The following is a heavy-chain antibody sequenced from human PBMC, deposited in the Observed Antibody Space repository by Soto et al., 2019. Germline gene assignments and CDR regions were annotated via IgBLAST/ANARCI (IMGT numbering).Heavy chain of an antibody. J-gene: IGHJ5*02. CDR2: IYPGDSDT. CDR3: ARGYCTPTISDHWFDH. CDR1: GYAFTSYW. D-gene: IGHD2-8*01. V-gene: IGHV5-51*01. Sequence: GESLKISCTGSGYAFTSYWIAWVRQMPGKGLEWMGIIYPGDSDTRYSPSFQGQVNISDDKSITTAYLQWRSLKASDTAMYYCARGYCTPTISDHWFDHWGQGNLFTVSS.